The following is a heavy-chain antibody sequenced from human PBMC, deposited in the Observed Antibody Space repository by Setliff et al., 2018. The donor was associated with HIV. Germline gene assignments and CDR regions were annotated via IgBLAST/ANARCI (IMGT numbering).Heavy chain of an antibody. CDR3: ARDPEFTRASDY. CDR2: ISAYNGNT. D-gene: IGHD2-15*01. Sequence: ASVKVSCKASGHTFTSYGISWVRQAPGQGLEWMGWISAYNGNTDYAQKLQGRVTMTTDTSTSTAYMELRSLRSDDTAVYYCARDPEFTRASDYWGQGTLVTVSS. J-gene: IGHJ4*02. CDR1: GHTFTSYG. V-gene: IGHV1-18*01.